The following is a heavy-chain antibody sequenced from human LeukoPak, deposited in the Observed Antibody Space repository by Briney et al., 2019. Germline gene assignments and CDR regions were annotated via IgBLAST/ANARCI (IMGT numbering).Heavy chain of an antibody. CDR2: IRSKAYGGTT. D-gene: IGHD4-17*01. J-gene: IGHJ4*02. Sequence: GGSLRLSCSASGFTFSTCAMHWVRQAPGKGLEWVGFIRSKAYGGTTEYAASVKGRFTISRDDSKSIAYLQMNSLKTEDTAVYYCTVTTTPQLRPRGYYFDYWGQGTLVTVSS. V-gene: IGHV3-49*04. CDR1: GFTFSTCA. CDR3: TVTTTPQLRPRGYYFDY.